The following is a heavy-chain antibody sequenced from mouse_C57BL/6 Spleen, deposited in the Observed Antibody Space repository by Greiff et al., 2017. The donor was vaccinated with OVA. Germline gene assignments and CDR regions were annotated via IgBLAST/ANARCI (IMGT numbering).Heavy chain of an antibody. Sequence: QVHVKQSGAELVKPGASVKMSCKASGYTFTSYWITWVKQRPGQGLEWIGDIYPGSGSTNYKEKRKMKTSQTVDTSSSTAYMQLSSLTSEDSAVYYCARSEAMDYWGQGTSVTVSS. CDR1: GYTFTSYW. CDR2: IYPGSGST. V-gene: IGHV1-55*01. CDR3: ARSEAMDY. J-gene: IGHJ4*01.